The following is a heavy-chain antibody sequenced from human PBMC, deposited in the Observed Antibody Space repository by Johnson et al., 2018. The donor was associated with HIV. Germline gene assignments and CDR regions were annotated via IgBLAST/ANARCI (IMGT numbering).Heavy chain of an antibody. Sequence: VQLGESGGGLVQPGGSLKLSCAASGFFFSGSAMHWVRQASGKGLEWVGRIRSKAYHYATTSAASLKGRFTISRDDSKNTLYLQMNSLKTEDTAVYYCTTESKWFGELHDAFDIWGQGTMVTVSS. CDR2: IRSKAYHYAT. V-gene: IGHV3-73*02. CDR3: TTESKWFGELHDAFDI. J-gene: IGHJ3*02. CDR1: GFFFSGSA. D-gene: IGHD3-10*01.